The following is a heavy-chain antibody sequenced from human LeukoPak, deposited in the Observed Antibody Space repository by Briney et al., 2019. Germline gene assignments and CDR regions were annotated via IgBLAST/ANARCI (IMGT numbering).Heavy chain of an antibody. V-gene: IGHV4-39*01. Sequence: PSETLSLTCTLSGGSLTTSTFYWGWIRQPPGKGLEWIGTVYYTGITHYNPSLKSRITISVDTSKNHFSLNLTSVTAADTAVYFCARHGILTDHSIRYWGQGLLVTVSS. CDR1: GGSLTTSTFY. J-gene: IGHJ4*02. CDR2: VYYTGIT. CDR3: ARHGILTDHSIRY. D-gene: IGHD3-9*01.